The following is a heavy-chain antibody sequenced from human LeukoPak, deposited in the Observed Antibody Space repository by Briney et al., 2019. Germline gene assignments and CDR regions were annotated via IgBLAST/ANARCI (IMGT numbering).Heavy chain of an antibody. Sequence: ASVKVSCKASGYTFTSYAISWVRQAPGQGLEWVGWINTYNGNTNYAQKLQGRVTMTTDTSTSTAYMELRSLRSDDTAVYYCARDVHDNIGSSDYWGQGTLVTVSS. CDR1: GYTFTSYA. CDR2: INTYNGNT. V-gene: IGHV1-18*01. CDR3: ARDVHDNIGSSDY. J-gene: IGHJ4*02. D-gene: IGHD3-22*01.